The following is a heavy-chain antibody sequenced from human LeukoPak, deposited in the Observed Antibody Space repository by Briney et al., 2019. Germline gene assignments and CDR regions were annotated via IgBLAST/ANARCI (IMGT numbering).Heavy chain of an antibody. Sequence: GESLKISCKALGYSLTTYWIAWVRQMPGRGLDWMGIIYPGDSDTTYSPSFQGQVTISVDKSISTAYLQWSSLKASDTAMYYCARRGYDSSGYTDAFDIWGQGTMVTVSS. CDR2: IYPGDSDT. J-gene: IGHJ3*02. V-gene: IGHV5-51*01. CDR1: GYSLTTYW. D-gene: IGHD3-22*01. CDR3: ARRGYDSSGYTDAFDI.